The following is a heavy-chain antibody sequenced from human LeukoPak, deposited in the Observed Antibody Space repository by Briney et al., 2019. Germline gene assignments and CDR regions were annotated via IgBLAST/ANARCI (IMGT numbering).Heavy chain of an antibody. CDR3: TTLKAGTSSFL. Sequence: GGSLRLSCAASGFTFINAWVRWVRQAAGKGLEWVGRIKSKTDGGTADYAAPVKGRFPISRDDSKNTLYLQLSSLKTEDTAVYYCTTLKAGTSSFLWGQGTLVTVSS. V-gene: IGHV3-15*01. CDR2: IKSKTDGGTA. J-gene: IGHJ4*02. CDR1: GFTFINAW. D-gene: IGHD2-2*01.